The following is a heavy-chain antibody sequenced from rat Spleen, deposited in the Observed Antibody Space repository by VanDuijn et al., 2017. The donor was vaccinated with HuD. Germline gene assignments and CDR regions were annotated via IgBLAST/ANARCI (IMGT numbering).Heavy chain of an antibody. Sequence: EVQLVESGGGLVQPGRSLKLSCAASGFTFSDYNMAWVRQAPTKGLEWVATIGSSGVTTYYRDSVKDRFSISRDTAKRTLYLQMNSLRSVDTATYFCTKVDYDGHWFAHWGQGTLVTVSS. V-gene: IGHV5S23*01. J-gene: IGHJ3*01. CDR3: TKVDYDGHWFAH. CDR2: IGSSGVTT. D-gene: IGHD1-11*01. CDR1: GFTFSDYN.